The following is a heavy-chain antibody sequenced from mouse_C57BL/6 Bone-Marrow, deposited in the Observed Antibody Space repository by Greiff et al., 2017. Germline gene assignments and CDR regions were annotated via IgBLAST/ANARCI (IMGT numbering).Heavy chain of an antibody. V-gene: IGHV1-63*01. CDR2: IYPGGGYT. J-gene: IGHJ2*01. Sequence: QVQLQQSGAELVRPGTSVKMSCKASGYNFTNYWIGWAKQRPGHGLEWIGDIYPGGGYTKYNEKFKGKATLTADKSSSTAYMQFSSLTSEDSAIYYCARGEGPLCNYWGQGTTLTVSS. CDR1: GYNFTNYW. CDR3: ARGEGPLCNY.